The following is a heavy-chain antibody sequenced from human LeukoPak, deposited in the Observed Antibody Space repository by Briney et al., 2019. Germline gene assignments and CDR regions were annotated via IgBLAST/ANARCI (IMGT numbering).Heavy chain of an antibody. Sequence: SETLSLTCTVSGGSISSYYWSWIRQPPGKGLEWIGYIYYSGSTNYNPSLKSRVTISVDASQNQFSLKLSSVTAADTALYYCARQGYSSGFYYFDYWGQGTLVTVSS. CDR3: ARQGYSSGFYYFDY. J-gene: IGHJ4*02. D-gene: IGHD6-19*01. CDR1: GGSISSYY. V-gene: IGHV4-59*01. CDR2: IYYSGST.